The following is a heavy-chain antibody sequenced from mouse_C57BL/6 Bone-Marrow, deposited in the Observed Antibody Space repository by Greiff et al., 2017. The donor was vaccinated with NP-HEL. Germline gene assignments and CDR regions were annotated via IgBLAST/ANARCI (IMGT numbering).Heavy chain of an antibody. Sequence: VQLQQSGPELVKPGASVKISCKASGYAFSSSWMNWVKQRPGKGLEWIGRIYPGDGDTNYNGKFKGKATLTADKSSSTAYMQLSSLTSEDSAVYFCARKEGYNGNWGADYWGQGTTLTVSS. J-gene: IGHJ2*01. D-gene: IGHD2-1*01. V-gene: IGHV1-82*01. CDR1: GYAFSSSW. CDR3: ARKEGYNGNWGADY. CDR2: IYPGDGDT.